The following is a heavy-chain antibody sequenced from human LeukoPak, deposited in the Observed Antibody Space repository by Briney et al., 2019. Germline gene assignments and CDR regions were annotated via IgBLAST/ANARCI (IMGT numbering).Heavy chain of an antibody. CDR1: GFTFSYYG. D-gene: IGHD3-10*01. V-gene: IGHV3-30*02. CDR3: AKDLMRDRWFGES. CDR2: IRYDGNDK. J-gene: IGHJ5*02. Sequence: PGGSLRLSCAASGFTFSYYGMHWVRQAPGKGLEWVAFIRYDGNDKFYSESVKGRFTISRDTSRNTPYLQMNSLRLDDTAVYYCAKDLMRDRWFGESWGQGTLVTVSS.